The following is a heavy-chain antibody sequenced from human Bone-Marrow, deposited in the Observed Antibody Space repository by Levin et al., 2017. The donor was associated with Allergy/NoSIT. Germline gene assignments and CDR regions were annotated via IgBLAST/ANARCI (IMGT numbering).Heavy chain of an antibody. D-gene: IGHD4-17*01. J-gene: IGHJ4*02. Sequence: ASVKVSCKASGYTFTGYYMHWVRQAPGQGLEWMGRINPNSGGTNYAQKFQGRVTMTRDTSISTAYMELSRLRSDDTAVYYCARDYGDYDIVGYWGQGTLVTVSS. CDR2: INPNSGGT. CDR1: GYTFTGYY. CDR3: ARDYGDYDIVGY. V-gene: IGHV1-2*06.